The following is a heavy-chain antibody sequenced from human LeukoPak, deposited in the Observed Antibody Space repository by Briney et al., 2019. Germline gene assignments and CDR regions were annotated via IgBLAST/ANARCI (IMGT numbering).Heavy chain of an antibody. CDR2: IYYSGST. J-gene: IGHJ4*02. D-gene: IGHD1-14*01. V-gene: IGHV4-39*01. CDR1: GGSISSSSYY. Sequence: SETLSLTCTVSGGSISSSSYYWGWIRQPPGKGLEWIGSIYYSGSTYYNPSLKSRVTISVDTSKNQFSPKLSSVTAADTAVYYCARIGTYFANWGQGTLVTVSS. CDR3: ARIGTYFAN.